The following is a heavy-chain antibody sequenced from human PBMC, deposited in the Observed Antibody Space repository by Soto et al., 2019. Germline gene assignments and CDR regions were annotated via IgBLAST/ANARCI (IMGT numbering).Heavy chain of an antibody. Sequence: GGSLRLSCAASGFTFSSYEMNWVRQAPGKGLEWVSYISSSGSTIYYADSVKGRFTISRDNAKNSLYLQMNSLRAEDTAVYYCARFPGIAARYWFDPWGQGTLVTVSS. CDR3: ARFPGIAARYWFDP. D-gene: IGHD6-6*01. V-gene: IGHV3-48*03. CDR2: ISSSGSTI. CDR1: GFTFSSYE. J-gene: IGHJ5*02.